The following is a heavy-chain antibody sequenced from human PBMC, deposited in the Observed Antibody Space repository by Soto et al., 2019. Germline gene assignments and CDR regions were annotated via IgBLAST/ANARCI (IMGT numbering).Heavy chain of an antibody. CDR3: ARAPLPWFGEWGGDY. D-gene: IGHD3-10*01. CDR2: IWYDGSNK. V-gene: IGHV3-33*01. CDR1: GFTFSSYG. Sequence: GGSLRLSCAASGFTFSSYGMHWVRQAPGKGLEWVAVIWYDGSNKYYADSVKGRFTISRDNSKNTLYLQMNSLRAEDTAVYYCARAPLPWFGEWGGDYWGQGTLVTVSS. J-gene: IGHJ4*02.